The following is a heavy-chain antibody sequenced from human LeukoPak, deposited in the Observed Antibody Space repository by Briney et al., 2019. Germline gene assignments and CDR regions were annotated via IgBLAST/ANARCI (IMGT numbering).Heavy chain of an antibody. Sequence: PGRSLRLSCAASGFTFSNYGMHWVRQAPGKGLEWVALIWHDGTNKNYADAVRGRFTISRDNSKNTVYVQMNGLRAEDTAVYYCARDGGSGTPRVYFDYWGQGTLVTVSS. CDR2: IWHDGTNK. V-gene: IGHV3-33*01. CDR1: GFTFSNYG. D-gene: IGHD3-10*01. J-gene: IGHJ4*02. CDR3: ARDGGSGTPRVYFDY.